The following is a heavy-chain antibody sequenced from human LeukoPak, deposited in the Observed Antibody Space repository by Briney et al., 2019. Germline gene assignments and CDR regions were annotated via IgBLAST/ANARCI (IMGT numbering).Heavy chain of an antibody. CDR1: GVSFSSYY. V-gene: IGHV4-4*07. CDR2: IYPGVRT. J-gene: IGHJ4*02. CDR3: ARSAVTRAGVFDY. Sequence: SETLSLTCTVSGVSFSSYYWTWIRQPAGKGLEWLGRIYPGVRTYYSPSLESRLTMSADTSKNQFSLNLRSMTAADTAVYFRARSAVTRAGVFDYWGRGILVTVSS. D-gene: IGHD4-17*01.